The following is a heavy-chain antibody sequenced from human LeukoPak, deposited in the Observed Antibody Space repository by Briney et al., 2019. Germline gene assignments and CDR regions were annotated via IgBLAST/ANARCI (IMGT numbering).Heavy chain of an antibody. D-gene: IGHD6-19*01. V-gene: IGHV4-38-2*02. CDR3: AKAAGRIPYYFDY. J-gene: IGHJ4*02. CDR1: GYSISSAYY. Sequence: SETLSLTCSVSGYSISSAYYWGWIRQPPGKGLEWIGTIYHSGTTSYNPSLKSRVTISLDTSKNQFSLKLTSVTAADTAVYFCAKAAGRIPYYFDYWGQGTLVTVSS. CDR2: IYHSGTT.